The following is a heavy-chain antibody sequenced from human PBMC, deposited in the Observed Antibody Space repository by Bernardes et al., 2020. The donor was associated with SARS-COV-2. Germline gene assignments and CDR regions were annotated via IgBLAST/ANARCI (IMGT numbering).Heavy chain of an antibody. CDR2: IYYSGST. Sequence: SETLSLTCTVSGGSMSSYYWSWIRQPPGKELEWIAYIYYSGSTDYNPSLKSRVTISIDTSKNQFSLKLRSVTAADTAMYYCARLRADSLGGGFDSWGQGTLVTVSS. D-gene: IGHD1-26*01. V-gene: IGHV4-59*08. CDR3: ARLRADSLGGGFDS. J-gene: IGHJ4*02. CDR1: GGSMSSYY.